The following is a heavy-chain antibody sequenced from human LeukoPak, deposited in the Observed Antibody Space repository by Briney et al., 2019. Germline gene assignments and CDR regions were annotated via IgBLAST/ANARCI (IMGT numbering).Heavy chain of an antibody. CDR1: GFTFSSYG. CDR3: AKDSADYYDSSGYYDY. D-gene: IGHD3-22*01. V-gene: IGHV3-30*02. J-gene: IGHJ4*02. Sequence: GGSLRLSCAASGFTFSSYGMHRVRQAPGKGLEWVALIWYDGSNKYYADSVKGRFTISRDNSKNTLYLQMNSLRAEDTAVYYCAKDSADYYDSSGYYDYGGQGTLVTVSS. CDR2: IWYDGSNK.